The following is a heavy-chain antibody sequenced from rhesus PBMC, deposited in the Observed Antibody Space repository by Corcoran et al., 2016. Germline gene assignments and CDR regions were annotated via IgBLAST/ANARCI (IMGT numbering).Heavy chain of an antibody. V-gene: IGHV4-173*01. D-gene: IGHD3-16*01. CDR1: GGSISSNY. J-gene: IGHJ6*01. Sequence: QLQLQESGPGLVKPSETLSLTCAVSGGSISSNYWSWIRQPPGKGLGWIGRISCGGGSTDYNPSHKSRVTISTDTSKNQFSLKLSSVTAADTAVYYCARDLWGGGYFFGGYYGLDSWGQGVVVTVSS. CDR2: ISCGGGST. CDR3: ARDLWGGGYFFGGYYGLDS.